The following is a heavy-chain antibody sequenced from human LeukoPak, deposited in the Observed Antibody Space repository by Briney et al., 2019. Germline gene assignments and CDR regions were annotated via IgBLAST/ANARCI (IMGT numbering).Heavy chain of an antibody. CDR3: ARPDYSSGWYYFDY. CDR1: GGSISSYY. V-gene: IGHV4-59*08. J-gene: IGHJ4*02. CDR2: ISYSGST. Sequence: SETLSLTCTVSGGSISSYYWSWIRQPPGKGLEWIGYISYSGSTNYNPSLKSRVTISVGTSKNQFSLKLSSVTAADTAVYYCARPDYSSGWYYFDYWGQGTLVTVSS. D-gene: IGHD6-19*01.